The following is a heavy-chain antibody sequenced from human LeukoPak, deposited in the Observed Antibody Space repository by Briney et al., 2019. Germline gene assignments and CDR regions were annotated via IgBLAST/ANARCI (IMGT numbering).Heavy chain of an antibody. V-gene: IGHV4-59*01. CDR3: ARSSLVGGYSYGYDY. J-gene: IGHJ4*02. D-gene: IGHD5-18*01. CDR2: IYYSGST. Sequence: PSETLSLTCTVSGGSISSYYWSWIRQPPGKGLEWIGYIYYSGSTNYNPSLKSRVTISVDTSKNQFSLKLSSVTAADTAVYYCARSSLVGGYSYGYDYWGQGTLVTVSS. CDR1: GGSISSYY.